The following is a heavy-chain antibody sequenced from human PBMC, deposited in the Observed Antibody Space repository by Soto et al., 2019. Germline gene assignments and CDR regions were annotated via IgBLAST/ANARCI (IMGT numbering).Heavy chain of an antibody. D-gene: IGHD6-13*01. J-gene: IGHJ4*02. CDR1: GFSLSTFGMG. Sequence: QITLKESGPTLVKPTQTLTLTCTFSGFSLSTFGMGVGWIRQPPGKALEWLALIYWNDDKRYSPSLNSRLTIAKDTSKNLVVLTMTNVDPVDAATYYCVNSPSSPPSDYWGQGTQVTVSS. CDR3: VNSPSSPPSDY. V-gene: IGHV2-5*01. CDR2: IYWNDDK.